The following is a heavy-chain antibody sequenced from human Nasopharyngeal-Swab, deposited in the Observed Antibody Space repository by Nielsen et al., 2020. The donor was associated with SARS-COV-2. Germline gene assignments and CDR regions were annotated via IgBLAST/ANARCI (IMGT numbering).Heavy chain of an antibody. V-gene: IGHV3-43*02. CDR1: GFTFDDYA. D-gene: IGHD4-23*01. CDR2: ISGDGGST. Sequence: GEALKISCAASGFTFDDYAMHWVRQAPGKGLEWVSLISGDGGSTHYADSVKGRFTISRDNSKNSLYLQMNSLRTEDTALYYCAKVLTPVVTPDEDIWGQGTMVTVSS. CDR3: AKVLTPVVTPDEDI. J-gene: IGHJ3*02.